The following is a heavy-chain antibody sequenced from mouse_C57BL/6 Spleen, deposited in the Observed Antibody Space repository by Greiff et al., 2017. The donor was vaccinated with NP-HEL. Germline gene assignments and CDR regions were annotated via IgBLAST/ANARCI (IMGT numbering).Heavy chain of an antibody. V-gene: IGHV1-50*01. Sequence: QVQLQQPGAELVKPGASVKLSCKASGYTFTSYWMQWVKQRPGQGLEWIGEIDPSDSYTNYNQKFKGKATLTVDTSSSTAYMQLSSLTSEDSAVYYCARDYYGSSYRYFDVGGTGTTVTVSS. J-gene: IGHJ1*03. CDR1: GYTFTSYW. CDR3: ARDYYGSSYRYFDV. CDR2: IDPSDSYT. D-gene: IGHD1-1*01.